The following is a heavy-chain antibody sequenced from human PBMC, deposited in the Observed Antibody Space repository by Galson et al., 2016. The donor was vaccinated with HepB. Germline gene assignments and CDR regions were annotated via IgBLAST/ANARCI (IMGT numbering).Heavy chain of an antibody. CDR2: ISTTGDT. V-gene: IGHV3-13*01. D-gene: IGHD6-13*01. J-gene: IGHJ2*01. CDR3: VREPAAAGFSYFDF. Sequence: SLRLSCAASGFTFSSHDMHWVRQVTGEGLEWVSAISTTGDTAYSDSVKGRFTISRENARNSLYLQMNSLRAGDTAVYYCVREPAAAGFSYFDFWGRGTLVTVSS. CDR1: GFTFSSHD.